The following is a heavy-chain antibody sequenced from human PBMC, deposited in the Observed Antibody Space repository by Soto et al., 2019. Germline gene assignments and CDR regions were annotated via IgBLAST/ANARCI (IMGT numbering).Heavy chain of an antibody. Sequence: ASVKVCCKASGGTFSNYAISWVRQAPGQVLEWMGGIIPIFGTANYAQKFQGRVTITADESTSTAYMELSSLRSEDTAVYYCARSQAHFFHSSSWYPRFDYWGQGTLVTVSS. CDR3: ARSQAHFFHSSSWYPRFDY. CDR2: IIPIFGTA. CDR1: GGTFSNYA. V-gene: IGHV1-69*01. D-gene: IGHD6-13*01. J-gene: IGHJ4*02.